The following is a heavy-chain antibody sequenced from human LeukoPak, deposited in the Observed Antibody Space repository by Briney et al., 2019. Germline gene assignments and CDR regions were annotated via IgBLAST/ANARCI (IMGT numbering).Heavy chain of an antibody. V-gene: IGHV3-21*01. J-gene: IGHJ4*02. Sequence: GGSLRLSCAASGFTSSSYSMNWVRQAPGKGLEWVSSISSSSSYIYYADSVKGRFTISRDNAKNSLYLQMNSLRAEDTAVYYCARDFGGLGYFDYWGQGTLVTVSS. CDR2: ISSSSSYI. D-gene: IGHD6-19*01. CDR3: ARDFGGLGYFDY. CDR1: GFTSSSYS.